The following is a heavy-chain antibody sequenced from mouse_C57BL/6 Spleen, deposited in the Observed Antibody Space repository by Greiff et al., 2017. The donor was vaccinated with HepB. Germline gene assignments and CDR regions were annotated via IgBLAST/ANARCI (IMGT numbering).Heavy chain of an antibody. CDR3: ARLGVITTVVMDY. CDR2: IDPSDSET. V-gene: IGHV1-52*01. CDR1: GYTFTSYW. D-gene: IGHD1-1*01. Sequence: VQLQQSGAELVRPGSSVKLSCKASGYTFTSYWMHWVKQRPIQGLEWIGNIDPSDSETHYNQKFKDKATLTVDKSSSTAYMQLSILTSEDSAVYYCARLGVITTVVMDYWGQGTTLTVSS. J-gene: IGHJ2*01.